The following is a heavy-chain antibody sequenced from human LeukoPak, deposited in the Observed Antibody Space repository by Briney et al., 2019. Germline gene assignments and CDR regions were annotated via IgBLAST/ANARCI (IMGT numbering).Heavy chain of an antibody. D-gene: IGHD6-13*01. Sequence: SETLSLTCTVSGGSISRDYWSWIRQPPGKGLEWIGYIYYTGSTNYNPSLKSRVTISVDTSKNQFSLKLSSVTAADTAVYYCARDRPGGSSLDYWGQGTLVTVSS. J-gene: IGHJ4*02. CDR3: ARDRPGGSSLDY. CDR2: IYYTGST. V-gene: IGHV4-59*01. CDR1: GGSISRDY.